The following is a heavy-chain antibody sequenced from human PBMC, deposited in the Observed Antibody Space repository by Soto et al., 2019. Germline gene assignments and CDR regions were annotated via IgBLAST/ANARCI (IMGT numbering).Heavy chain of an antibody. D-gene: IGHD1-7*01. CDR3: ARDPIWTYTWNYARLNYLDT. Sequence: QVQLVQSATEVKKPGASVKISCKASGYTFTNNVIHWLRQAPGQTLEWMGWIHTAKGNTKYSQKFEARVTLTRDTAASTAYMELNRLRPDDTAVYYCARDPIWTYTWNYARLNYLDTWGQGTLVTVSS. CDR2: IHTAKGNT. V-gene: IGHV1-3*04. CDR1: GYTFTNNV. J-gene: IGHJ4*02.